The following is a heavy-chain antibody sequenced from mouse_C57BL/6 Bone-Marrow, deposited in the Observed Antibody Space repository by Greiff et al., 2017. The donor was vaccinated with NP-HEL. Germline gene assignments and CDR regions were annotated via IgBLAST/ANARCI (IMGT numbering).Heavy chain of an antibody. Sequence: EVQVVESGPGLVKPSQSLSLTCSVTGYSITSGYYWNWIRQFPGNKLEWMGYISYDGSNNYNPSLKNRISITRDTSKNQFFLKLNSVTTEDTATYYCARDHYYGLDYWGQGTTLTVSS. CDR3: ARDHYYGLDY. V-gene: IGHV3-6*01. D-gene: IGHD1-1*01. J-gene: IGHJ2*01. CDR1: GYSITSGYY. CDR2: ISYDGSN.